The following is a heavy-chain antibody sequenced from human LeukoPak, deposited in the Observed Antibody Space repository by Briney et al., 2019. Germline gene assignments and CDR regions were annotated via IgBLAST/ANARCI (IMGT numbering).Heavy chain of an antibody. J-gene: IGHJ6*02. CDR1: GGSISSYY. D-gene: IGHD2-2*01. CDR2: IYTSGST. V-gene: IGHV4-4*07. CDR3: ARDQYCSSTSCYEEIDV. Sequence: SETLSLTCTVSGGSISSYYWSWIRQPAGKGLEWIGRIYTSGSTNYNPSLKSRVTMSVDTSKNQLSLKLSSVTAADTAVYYCARDQYCSSTSCYEEIDVWGQGTTVTVSS.